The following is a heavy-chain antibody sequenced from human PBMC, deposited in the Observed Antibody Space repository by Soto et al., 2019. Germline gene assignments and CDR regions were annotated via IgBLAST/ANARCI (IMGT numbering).Heavy chain of an antibody. CDR2: IYYSGST. J-gene: IGHJ5*02. Sequence: SETLSLTCTVSGGSISSYYWSWIRQPPGKGLEWIGYIYYSGSTNYNPSNKSRVTISVDTSKNKFSLKLSSVTAADTAVYYCARVVFSYGYSFWFDPWGQGTLVTVS. CDR1: GGSISSYY. CDR3: ARVVFSYGYSFWFDP. V-gene: IGHV4-59*01. D-gene: IGHD5-18*01.